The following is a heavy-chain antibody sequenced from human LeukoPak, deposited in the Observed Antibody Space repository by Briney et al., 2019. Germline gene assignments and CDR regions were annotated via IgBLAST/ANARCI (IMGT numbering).Heavy chain of an antibody. Sequence: GGSLRLSCAASGFTVSSIHMVWVRQAPGKGLEWVSVTYTGGNSYYADSVKGRFIIFRDISKNTLYLQMNSLRAEDSALYYCARGGRGSAAVVAPRSFDIWGQGTMVTVSS. V-gene: IGHV3-53*01. CDR3: ARGGRGSAAVVAPRSFDI. CDR2: TYTGGNS. J-gene: IGHJ3*02. D-gene: IGHD3-22*01. CDR1: GFTVSSIH.